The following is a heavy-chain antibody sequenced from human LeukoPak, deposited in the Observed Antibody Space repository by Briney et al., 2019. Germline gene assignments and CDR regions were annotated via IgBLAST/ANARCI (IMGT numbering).Heavy chain of an antibody. J-gene: IGHJ3*02. CDR1: GYTFTSYG. V-gene: IGHV1-18*01. CDR3: ARERFLGYNWNYPYDAFDI. Sequence: ASVKVSCKASGYTFTSYGISWVRQAPGQGLEWMGWISAYNGNTNYAQKFQGLVTMTRDTSTSTVYMELRSLRSADTAVYYCARERFLGYNWNYPYDAFDIWGQGTMVTVSS. D-gene: IGHD1-7*01. CDR2: ISAYNGNT.